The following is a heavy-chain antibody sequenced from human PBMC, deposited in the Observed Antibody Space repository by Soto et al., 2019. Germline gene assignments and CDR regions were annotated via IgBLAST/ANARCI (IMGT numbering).Heavy chain of an antibody. D-gene: IGHD4-17*01. CDR3: AKWYGGYGDYINY. Sequence: GGSLRLSCAASGFTFSSYAMSWVRQAPGKGLEWVSAISGSGGSTYYADSVEGRFTISRDNSKNTLYLQMNSLRAEDTAVYYCAKWYGGYGDYINYWGQGTLVTSPQ. CDR2: ISGSGGST. CDR1: GFTFSSYA. J-gene: IGHJ4*02. V-gene: IGHV3-23*01.